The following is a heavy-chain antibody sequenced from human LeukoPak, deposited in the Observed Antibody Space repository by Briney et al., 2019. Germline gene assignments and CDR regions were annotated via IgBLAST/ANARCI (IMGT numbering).Heavy chain of an antibody. V-gene: IGHV3-7*01. CDR1: GFAFSSYW. CDR3: ANQAYSQFDY. Sequence: PGGSLRLSCVASGFAFSSYWMSWVRQAPGRELELVANISPDGSGKYCVDSVKGRFAISRDNAKRSLYLQMNSLRAEDTAVYYCANQAYSQFDYWGQGTLVTVSS. CDR2: ISPDGSGK. J-gene: IGHJ4*02. D-gene: IGHD4-11*01.